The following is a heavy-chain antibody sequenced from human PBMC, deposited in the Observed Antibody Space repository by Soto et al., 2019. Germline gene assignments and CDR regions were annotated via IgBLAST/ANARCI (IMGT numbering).Heavy chain of an antibody. V-gene: IGHV3-64*01. CDR3: ARVIPTYGSGSYNQGVVGAFDI. D-gene: IGHD3-10*01. CDR1: GFTFSSYA. Sequence: PGGSLRLSCAASGFTFSSYAMHWVRQAPGKGLEYVSAISSNGGSTYYANSVKGRFTISRDNSKNTLYLQMGSLRAEDMAVYYCARVIPTYGSGSYNQGVVGAFDIWGQGTMVTVSS. CDR2: ISSNGGST. J-gene: IGHJ3*02.